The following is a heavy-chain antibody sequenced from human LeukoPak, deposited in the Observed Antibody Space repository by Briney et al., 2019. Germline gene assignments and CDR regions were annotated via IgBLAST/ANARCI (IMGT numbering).Heavy chain of an antibody. CDR2: IKKDGSEK. Sequence: QPGGSLRLSCAASGFTFSNNWMSWVRQAPGKGLECVANIKKDGSEKYYINSVKGRFTISRDNAKNSLYLQMNSLRAEDTALHYCVKDAGTAWGQGTLVTVSS. J-gene: IGHJ5*02. CDR1: GFTFSNNW. V-gene: IGHV3-7*01. D-gene: IGHD2-8*02. CDR3: VKDAGTA.